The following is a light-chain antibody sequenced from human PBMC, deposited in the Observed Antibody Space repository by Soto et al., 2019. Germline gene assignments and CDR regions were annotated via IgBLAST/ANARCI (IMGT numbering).Light chain of an antibody. CDR2: TNN. J-gene: IGLJ2*01. V-gene: IGLV1-47*01. CDR3: ATWDDSLSGVV. Sequence: QSALTQPPSASGTPGQRVTISCSGSSSNIGTNYVYWYQQLPGTAPKLLIYTNNQRPSGVPDRISGSKSGTSASLAFSGLRSEDEADYYCATWDDSLSGVVFGGGTQLTVL. CDR1: SSNIGTNY.